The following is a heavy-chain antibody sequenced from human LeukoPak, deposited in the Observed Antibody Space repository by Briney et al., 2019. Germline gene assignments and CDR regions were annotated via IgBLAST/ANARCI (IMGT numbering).Heavy chain of an antibody. D-gene: IGHD3-9*01. J-gene: IGHJ6*03. CDR1: GGTFSSHA. V-gene: IGHV1-69*05. CDR2: IIPISGTA. Sequence: ASVKVSCKASGGTFSSHAIAWVRQAPGQGPEWMGGIIPISGTANYARKFQGRVTITTDESTSTAYMELSSLRSEDTAVYYCARGGRYYDILTGYYNVYMDVWGKGTTVTVSS. CDR3: ARGGRYYDILTGYYNVYMDV.